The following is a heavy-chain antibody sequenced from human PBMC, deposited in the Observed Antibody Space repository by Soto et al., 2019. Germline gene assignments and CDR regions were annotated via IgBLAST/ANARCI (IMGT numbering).Heavy chain of an antibody. V-gene: IGHV1-2*04. CDR3: ARGSTSGIVLVPVYGMDV. D-gene: IGHD2-2*01. CDR1: GYTFNGYY. CDR2: INPNSGGT. J-gene: IGHJ6*02. Sequence: GASVKVSCTASGYTFNGYYMHWVRQDPGQGLEWMGWINPNSGGTNYAQKFQGWVTMTRDTSISTAYMELSRLRSDDTAVYYCARGSTSGIVLVPVYGMDVWGQGTTVTVSS.